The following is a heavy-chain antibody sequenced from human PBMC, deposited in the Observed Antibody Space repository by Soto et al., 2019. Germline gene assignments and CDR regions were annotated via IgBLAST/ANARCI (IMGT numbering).Heavy chain of an antibody. D-gene: IGHD3-10*01. V-gene: IGHV2-5*02. J-gene: IGHJ4*02. CDR1: GFSLSTSGVG. CDR2: IYRDNDQ. CDR3: VHRQVLNGSGPFH. Sequence: QITLKESGPTLVKPTQTLTLTRTFSGFSLSTSGVGVGWVRQPPGKALEWLALIYRDNDQRYSPSLKSRVTITRDTSKNQVVLTMTNMDPVDTATYYCVHRQVLNGSGPFHWGQGTLVTVSS.